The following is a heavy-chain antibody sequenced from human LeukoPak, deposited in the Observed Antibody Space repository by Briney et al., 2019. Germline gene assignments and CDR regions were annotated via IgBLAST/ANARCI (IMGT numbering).Heavy chain of an antibody. CDR2: IWYDGSNK. D-gene: IGHD1-26*01. V-gene: IGHV3-33*01. CDR3: ARGTIVGALDS. Sequence: GGSLRLSCAASGFAFSNYGMHWVRQAPGKGLEWVAIIWYDGSNKYYADSVKGRFTLSRDNSKNTLYLQMNSLRAEDTALYFCARGTIVGALDSWGQGTLVIVSS. J-gene: IGHJ4*02. CDR1: GFAFSNYG.